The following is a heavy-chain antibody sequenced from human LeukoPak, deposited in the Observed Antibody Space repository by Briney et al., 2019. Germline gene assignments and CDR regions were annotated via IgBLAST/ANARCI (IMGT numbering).Heavy chain of an antibody. CDR2: MNPNSGNT. J-gene: IGHJ6*02. CDR1: GYTFTSYD. Sequence: GASVKVSCKASGYTFTSYDINWVRQATGQGLEWMGWMNPNSGNTGYAQKFQGRVTMTRNTSISIAYMELSSLRSEDTAVYYCARAIVVVPAAILSYYYYGMDVWGQGTTVTVSS. CDR3: ARAIVVVPAAILSYYYYGMDV. V-gene: IGHV1-8*01. D-gene: IGHD2-2*02.